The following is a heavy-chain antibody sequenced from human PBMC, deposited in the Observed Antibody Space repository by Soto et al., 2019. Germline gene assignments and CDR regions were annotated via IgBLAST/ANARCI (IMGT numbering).Heavy chain of an antibody. CDR3: AREIFTGSGAAFDV. CDR2: TSGSSTNT. J-gene: IGHJ3*01. V-gene: IGHV3-11*06. Sequence: QAQLVESGGDLVKPGGSLRLSCVASGFTFSDHHMTWIRQAPGKGLEWVTHTSGSSTNTNYEASVKGRFTISRDNAMNSVYLQMNSLRAEETAVYYCAREIFTGSGAAFDVWGPGTRVTVSS. CDR1: GFTFSDHH. D-gene: IGHD1-26*01.